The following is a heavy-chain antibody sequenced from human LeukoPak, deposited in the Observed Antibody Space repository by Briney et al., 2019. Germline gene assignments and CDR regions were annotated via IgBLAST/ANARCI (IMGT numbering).Heavy chain of an antibody. CDR2: ISGSGGST. CDR3: AREGFGGSYYYYMGV. Sequence: GGSLRLSCAASGFTFSSYAMSWVRQAPGKGLEWVSAISGSGGSTYYADSVKGRFTISRDNSKNTLYLQMNSLRAEDTAVYYCAREGFGGSYYYYMGVWGKGTTVTVSS. CDR1: GFTFSSYA. V-gene: IGHV3-23*01. D-gene: IGHD1-26*01. J-gene: IGHJ6*03.